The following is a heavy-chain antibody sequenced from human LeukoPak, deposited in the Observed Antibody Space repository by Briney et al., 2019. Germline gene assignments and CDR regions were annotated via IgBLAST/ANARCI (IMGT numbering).Heavy chain of an antibody. CDR1: GFTFSSYS. D-gene: IGHD3-16*01. CDR3: AARVIIPFGGVIDS. CDR2: ISSSNKYI. J-gene: IGHJ5*01. V-gene: IGHV3-21*01. Sequence: GGSLRLSCAASGFTFSSYSMNWVRQAPGKGLEWVSSISSSNKYISYADSVKDRFTISRDDAKDSLYLQMNSLRDEDTAVYYCAARVIIPFGGVIDSWGQGLVVPVSS.